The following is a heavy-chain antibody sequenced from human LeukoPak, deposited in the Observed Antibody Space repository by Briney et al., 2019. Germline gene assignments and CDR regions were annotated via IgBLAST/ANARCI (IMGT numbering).Heavy chain of an antibody. D-gene: IGHD1-26*01. CDR3: APRTGGATLVNLGY. J-gene: IGHJ4*02. Sequence: PGGSLRLSCAASGFTFSSYAMSWVRQAPGKGLEWVSAISGSGGSTYYADSVKGRFTISRDNSKNTLYLQMNSLRAEDTAVYYCAPRTGGATLVNLGYWGQGTLVTVSS. CDR2: ISGSGGST. V-gene: IGHV3-23*01. CDR1: GFTFSSYA.